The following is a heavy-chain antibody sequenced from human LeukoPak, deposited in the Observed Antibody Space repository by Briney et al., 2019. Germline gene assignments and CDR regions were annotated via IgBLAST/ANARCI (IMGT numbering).Heavy chain of an antibody. CDR3: ARDTLLGSSWFDY. CDR2: IYYSGST. CDR1: GGSISSYY. D-gene: IGHD6-13*01. V-gene: IGHV4-59*12. Sequence: SETLSLTCTVSGGSISSYYWSWIRQPPGKGLEWIGYIYYSGSTNYNPPLKSRVTISVDTSKNQFSLKLSSVTAADTAVYYCARDTLLGSSWFDYWGQGTLVTVSS. J-gene: IGHJ5*01.